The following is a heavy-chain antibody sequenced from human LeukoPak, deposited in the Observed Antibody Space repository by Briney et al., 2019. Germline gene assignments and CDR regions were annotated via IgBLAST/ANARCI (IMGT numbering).Heavy chain of an antibody. Sequence: GGSLRLSCAASGLTFSSYWRSWVRQAPGKGLEWVANIKQDGSEKYYVDSVKGRFTISRDNAKNSLYLQMNGLRAEDTAVYYCARVVRSYYFDYWGQGTLVTVSS. J-gene: IGHJ4*02. CDR3: ARVVRSYYFDY. V-gene: IGHV3-7*01. CDR1: GLTFSSYW. CDR2: IKQDGSEK.